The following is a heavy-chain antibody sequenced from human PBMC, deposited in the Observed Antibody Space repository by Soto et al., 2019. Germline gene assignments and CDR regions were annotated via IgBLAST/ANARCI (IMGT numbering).Heavy chain of an antibody. V-gene: IGHV4-30-2*01. CDR3: ARRYGYSFDY. Sequence: SETLSLTCAVSGGSISSGGYSWSWIRQPPGKGLEWIGYIYHSGSTYYNPSLKSRVTISVDRSKNQFSLKLSSVTAADTAVYYCARRYGYSFDYWGQGTLVTVSS. D-gene: IGHD1-1*01. CDR2: IYHSGST. CDR1: GGSISSGGYS. J-gene: IGHJ4*02.